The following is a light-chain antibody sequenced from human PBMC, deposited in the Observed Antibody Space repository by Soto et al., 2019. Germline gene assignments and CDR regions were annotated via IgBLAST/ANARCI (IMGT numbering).Light chain of an antibody. CDR3: QQYHSYPLT. J-gene: IGKJ5*01. CDR1: QSISAW. CDR2: KAS. Sequence: DIQMSQSPSTLSASVGERDTITCRASQSISAWLAWYQQKPGKAPKLLIYKASNVESGVPSRFSGSGSGTEFTLTISSLHPFVFATYYCQQYHSYPLTLAQGTRLAI. V-gene: IGKV1-5*03.